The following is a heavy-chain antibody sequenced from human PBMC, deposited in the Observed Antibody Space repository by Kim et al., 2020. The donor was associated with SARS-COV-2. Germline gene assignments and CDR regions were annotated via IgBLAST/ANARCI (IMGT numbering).Heavy chain of an antibody. CDR3: ATDSRGADYGDSNYDY. J-gene: IGHJ4*02. CDR1: GYTLTELS. CDR2: FDPEDGET. Sequence: ASVKVSCKVSGYTLTELSMHWVRQAPGKGLEWMGGFDPEDGETIYAQKFQGRVTMTEDTSTDTAYMELSSLRSEDTAVYYCATDSRGADYGDSNYDYWGQGTLVTVSS. V-gene: IGHV1-24*01. D-gene: IGHD4-17*01.